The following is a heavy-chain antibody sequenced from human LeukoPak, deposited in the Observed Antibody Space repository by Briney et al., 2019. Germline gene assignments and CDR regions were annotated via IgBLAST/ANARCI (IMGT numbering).Heavy chain of an antibody. J-gene: IGHJ6*03. CDR3: ARGSSFTIFGVVTPFYYYYMDV. Sequence: ASVKVSCKASGYTFTSYDINWVRQAPGQGLEWMGWMNPNSGNTGYAQKFQGRVTITRNTSISTAYMELSSLRSEDTAVYYCARGSSFTIFGVVTPFYYYYMDVWGKGTTVTVSS. V-gene: IGHV1-8*01. CDR2: MNPNSGNT. CDR1: GYTFTSYD. D-gene: IGHD3-3*01.